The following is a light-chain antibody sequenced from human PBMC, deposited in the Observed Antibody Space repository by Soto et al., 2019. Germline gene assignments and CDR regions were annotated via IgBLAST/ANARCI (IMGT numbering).Light chain of an antibody. CDR2: DAS. CDR1: QTISTW. CDR3: RQYYRYPGT. V-gene: IGKV1-5*01. J-gene: IGKJ1*01. Sequence: DIQVTQYPPTLSACVGDRVPLTCRACQTISTWMAWYQQKPGKASKLLVYDASTLQRGVASRFSGSGSGTQFTLIITGLQSEDFATYYCRQYYRYPGTCGPGSKV.